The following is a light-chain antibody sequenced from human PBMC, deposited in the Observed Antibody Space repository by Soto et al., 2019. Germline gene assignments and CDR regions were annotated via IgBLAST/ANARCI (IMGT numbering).Light chain of an antibody. CDR3: QQYIDSHRT. V-gene: IGKV3-20*01. CDR2: GVS. CDR1: QTVNRNY. J-gene: IGKJ1*01. Sequence: DILLTESPGTLALSLGDGATLSCRASQTVNRNYLAWYHQKPGQPPRLLIYGVSNRATGVPDRFSGGGSGTEFTLTIVSLEPDDFGTYYCQQYIDSHRTYGQGTKVDIK.